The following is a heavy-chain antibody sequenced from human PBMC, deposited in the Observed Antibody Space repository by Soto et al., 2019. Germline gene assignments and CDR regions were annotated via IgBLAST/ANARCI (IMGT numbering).Heavy chain of an antibody. CDR2: IYYSGST. CDR1: GGSVSSGSYY. J-gene: IGHJ4*02. V-gene: IGHV4-61*01. CDR3: ARASIAVADLYYFDY. Sequence: QVQLQESGPGLVKPSETLSLTCTVSGGSVSSGSYYWSWIRQPPGKGLEWIGYIYYSGSTNYNPSLKSRVTISVETSKNQFSLKLSSVTAADTAVYYCARASIAVADLYYFDYWGQGTLVTVSS. D-gene: IGHD6-19*01.